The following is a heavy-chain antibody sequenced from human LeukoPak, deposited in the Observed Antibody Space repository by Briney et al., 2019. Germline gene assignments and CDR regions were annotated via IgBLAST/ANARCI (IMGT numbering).Heavy chain of an antibody. CDR2: IYHSGST. Sequence: PSETLSLTCTVSGYSITSGHYWGWIRQPPGKGLEWIGSIYHSGSTYYNPSLKSRVTISVDTSKRQFSLRLSSVTAADTAVYYCTRDADPSAYYGSGSSIDYWSQGTLVTVSS. V-gene: IGHV4-38-2*02. D-gene: IGHD3-10*01. CDR1: GYSITSGHY. J-gene: IGHJ4*02. CDR3: TRDADPSAYYGSGSSIDY.